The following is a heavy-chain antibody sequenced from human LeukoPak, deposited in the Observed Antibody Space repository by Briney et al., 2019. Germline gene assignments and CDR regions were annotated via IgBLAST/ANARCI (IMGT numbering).Heavy chain of an antibody. CDR1: GFTFSSYS. CDR2: ISSSSNYI. J-gene: IGHJ4*02. V-gene: IGHV3-21*01. D-gene: IGHD6-6*01. Sequence: GGSLRLSCAASGFTFSSYSMNWVRQAPGKGLEWVSSISSSSNYIYYADSVKGRFTISRDNAKNSLYLQMNSLTAEDTAVYYCARESFAARWDWGQGTLVTVSS. CDR3: ARESFAARWD.